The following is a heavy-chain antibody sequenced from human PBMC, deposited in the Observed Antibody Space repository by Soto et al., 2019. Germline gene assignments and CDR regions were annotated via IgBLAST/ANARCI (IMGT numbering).Heavy chain of an antibody. CDR3: ARVMITFGGVIVNDY. J-gene: IGHJ4*02. V-gene: IGHV4-30-4*01. Sequence: QVQLQESGPGLVKPSQTLSLTCTVSGGSISSGDYYWSWIRQPPGKGLEWIGYIYYSGSTYYNPSLKSRVTIXXDXSXXQFSLKLSSVTAADTAVYYCARVMITFGGVIVNDYWGQGTLVTVSS. CDR1: GGSISSGDYY. CDR2: IYYSGST. D-gene: IGHD3-16*02.